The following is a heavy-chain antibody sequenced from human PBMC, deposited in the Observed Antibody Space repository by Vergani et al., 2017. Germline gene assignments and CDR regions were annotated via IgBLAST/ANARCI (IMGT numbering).Heavy chain of an antibody. D-gene: IGHD3-16*01. CDR1: GFTFTSSA. V-gene: IGHV1-58*01. CDR2: IVVCTGNT. Sequence: QMQLVQSGPEVKKPGTSVKVSCKASGFTFTSSAVQWVRQARGQRLEWIGWIVVCTGNTNYAQKFQERVTITRDMSPSTAYMELSSLRSEDTAVYYCAAGRGLYDYVWVSQYYYYYMDVWGKGTTVTVSS. J-gene: IGHJ6*03. CDR3: AAGRGLYDYVWVSQYYYYYMDV.